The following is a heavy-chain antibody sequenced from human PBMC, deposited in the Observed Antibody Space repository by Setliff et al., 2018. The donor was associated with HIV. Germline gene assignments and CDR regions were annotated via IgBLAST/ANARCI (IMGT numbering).Heavy chain of an antibody. CDR1: GFSLSTRGGG. CDR3: GRYGLHPLGAFHI. J-gene: IGHJ3*02. CDR2: IYWDDDK. V-gene: IGHV2-5*02. Sequence: SGPTLVNPTQTLTLTCTFSGFSLSTRGGGVGWVRQPPGKALDWLALIYWDDDKRYSPPLRSRLTITKDTSKNQLVLTMTNMDPVDTATYFCGRYGLHPLGAFHIWGQGTKVTVSS. D-gene: IGHD4-17*01.